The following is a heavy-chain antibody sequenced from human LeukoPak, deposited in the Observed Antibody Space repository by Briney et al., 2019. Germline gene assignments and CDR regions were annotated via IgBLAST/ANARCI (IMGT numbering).Heavy chain of an antibody. CDR2: ITSSSTTI. J-gene: IGHJ4*02. CDR1: GFTLSSYS. Sequence: EGSLRLSCAASGFTLSSYSMNWVRQAPGKGLEWVSYITSSSTTIYYADSVKGRFTISRDNAKNSLFLQMNSLRAEDTAVYYCARGSGSYQIFDYWGQGTLVTVSS. V-gene: IGHV3-48*04. D-gene: IGHD1-26*01. CDR3: ARGSGSYQIFDY.